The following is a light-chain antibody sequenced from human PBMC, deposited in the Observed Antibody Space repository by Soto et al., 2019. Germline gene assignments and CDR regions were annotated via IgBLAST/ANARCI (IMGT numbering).Light chain of an antibody. CDR3: QKYGSAFT. V-gene: IGKV3-20*01. CDR2: AAS. Sequence: EIVLTQSPGTLSLSPGERATLSCRASQSISSNYLAWYQHKPGQGPRLLIYAASSRATGIPDRFSGSGSGTDFLLTISSLEPEDFALYYCQKYGSAFTFGPGTKVDIK. J-gene: IGKJ3*01. CDR1: QSISSNY.